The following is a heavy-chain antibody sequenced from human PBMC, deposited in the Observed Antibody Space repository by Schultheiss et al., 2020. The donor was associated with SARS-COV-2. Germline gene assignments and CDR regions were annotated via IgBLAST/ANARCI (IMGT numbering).Heavy chain of an antibody. CDR2: INHSGST. J-gene: IGHJ4*02. D-gene: IGHD2/OR15-2a*01. Sequence: SETLSLTCTVSGGSISSYYWSWIRQPPGKGLEWIGEINHSGSTNYNPSLKSRVTISVDTSKNQFSLKLSSVTAADTAVYYCARTPYYAPPLFDYWGQGTLVTVSS. V-gene: IGHV4-59*12. CDR3: ARTPYYAPPLFDY. CDR1: GGSISSYY.